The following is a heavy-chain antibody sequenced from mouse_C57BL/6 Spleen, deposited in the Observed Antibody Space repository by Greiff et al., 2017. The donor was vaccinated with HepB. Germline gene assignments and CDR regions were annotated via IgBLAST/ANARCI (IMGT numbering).Heavy chain of an antibody. CDR2: INPNNGGT. CDR1: GYTFTDYN. CDR3: ARDGYYDWYFDV. J-gene: IGHJ1*03. V-gene: IGHV1-18*01. D-gene: IGHD2-3*01. Sequence: EVKLMESGPELVKPGASVKIPCKASGYTFTDYNMDWVKQSHGKSLEWIGDINPNNGGTIYNQKFKGKATLTVDKSSSTAYMELRSLTSEDTAVYYCARDGYYDWYFDVWGTGTTVTVAS.